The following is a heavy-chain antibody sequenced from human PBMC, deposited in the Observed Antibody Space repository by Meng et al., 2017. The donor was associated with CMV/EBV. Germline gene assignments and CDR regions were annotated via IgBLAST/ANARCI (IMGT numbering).Heavy chain of an antibody. CDR2: IIPILGIA. Sequence: KLSCKASGGTFSSYAISWVRQAPGQGLEWMGGIIPILGIANYAQKFQGRVTITADKSTSTAYMELSSLRSEDTAVYYCARKYQLLSWFDPWGQGTLVTVSS. D-gene: IGHD2-2*01. J-gene: IGHJ5*02. CDR1: GGTFSSYA. CDR3: ARKYQLLSWFDP. V-gene: IGHV1-69*10.